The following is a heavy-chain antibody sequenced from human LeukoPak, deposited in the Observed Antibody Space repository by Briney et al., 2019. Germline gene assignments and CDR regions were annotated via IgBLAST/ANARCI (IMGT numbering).Heavy chain of an antibody. CDR2: IYYSGST. Sequence: SETLSPTCTVSGGSISSYYWSWIRQPPGKGLEWIGYIYYSGSTNYNPSLKSRVTISVDTSKNQFSLKLSSVTAADTAVYYCARESADSNPYYGMDVWGQGTTVTVSS. D-gene: IGHD4-11*01. J-gene: IGHJ6*02. V-gene: IGHV4-59*01. CDR1: GGSISSYY. CDR3: ARESADSNPYYGMDV.